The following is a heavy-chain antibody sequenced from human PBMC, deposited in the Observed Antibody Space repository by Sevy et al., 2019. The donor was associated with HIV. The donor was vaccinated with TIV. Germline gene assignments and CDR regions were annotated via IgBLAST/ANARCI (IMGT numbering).Heavy chain of an antibody. V-gene: IGHV3-74*01. CDR2: INTDGSST. Sequence: GGSLRLSCAGSGFTFSGHWMHWVRQAPGKGLVWVSRINTDGSSTDYADSVKGRCTSSRDNTKNTLYLQMSSLRVEDTAVYYCARDTYFDLWGRGTLVTVSS. CDR3: ARDTYFDL. CDR1: GFTFSGHW. J-gene: IGHJ2*01.